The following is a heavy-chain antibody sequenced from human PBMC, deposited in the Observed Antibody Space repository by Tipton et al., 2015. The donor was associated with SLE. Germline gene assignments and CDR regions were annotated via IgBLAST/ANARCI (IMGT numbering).Heavy chain of an antibody. D-gene: IGHD6-13*01. CDR2: IYYSGST. V-gene: IGHV4-39*07. CDR3: ARDYSPEAYFDY. J-gene: IGHJ4*02. CDR1: GDSISSSSYY. Sequence: TLSLTCTVSGDSISSSSYYWGWIRQPPGKGLEWIGSIYYSGSTYYNPSLKSRVTISVDTSKNQFSLKLSSVTAADTAVYYCARDYSPEAYFDYWGQGTLVTVSS.